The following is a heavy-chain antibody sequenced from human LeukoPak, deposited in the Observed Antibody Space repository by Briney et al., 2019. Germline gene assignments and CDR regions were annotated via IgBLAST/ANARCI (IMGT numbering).Heavy chain of an antibody. CDR2: IHCGDSNT. Sequence: AESLLIFCQASGYSFTSYWIGWVRQMPGKGPEWMGIIHCGDSNTRYSPSFQGQVTISADKSISTAYLQWSSLKASDTAMYYCARFPPGYFGMDMTGHGTTCSVS. CDR1: GYSFTSYW. CDR3: ARFPPGYFGMDM. V-gene: IGHV5-51*01. J-gene: IGHJ6*02.